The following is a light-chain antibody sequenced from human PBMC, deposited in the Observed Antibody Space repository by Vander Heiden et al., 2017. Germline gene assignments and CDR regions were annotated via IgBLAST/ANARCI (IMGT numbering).Light chain of an antibody. J-gene: IGKJ4*01. V-gene: IGKV3-11*01. Sequence: EIVLTQSPATLSLSPGERATLSWRASQSVSSYLAWYQQKPGQAPRLLIYDASNRATGIPARFSGSGSGTDFTLTISSLEPEDFAVYYCQQRLTFGGGTKVEIK. CDR3: QQRLT. CDR2: DAS. CDR1: QSVSSY.